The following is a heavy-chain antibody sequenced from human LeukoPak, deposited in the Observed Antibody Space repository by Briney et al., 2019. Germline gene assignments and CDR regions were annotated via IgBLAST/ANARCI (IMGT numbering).Heavy chain of an antibody. V-gene: IGHV1-18*01. CDR3: ARDFVVGATRAYDAFDI. CDR2: ISAYNGNT. Sequence: ASVKVSCKASGYTFTSYGISWVRQAPGQGLEWMGWISAYNGNTNYAQKLQGRVTMTTDTSTSTAYMELRSLRSDDTAVYYCARDFVVGATRAYDAFDIWGQGTMVTVSS. CDR1: GYTFTSYG. D-gene: IGHD1-26*01. J-gene: IGHJ3*02.